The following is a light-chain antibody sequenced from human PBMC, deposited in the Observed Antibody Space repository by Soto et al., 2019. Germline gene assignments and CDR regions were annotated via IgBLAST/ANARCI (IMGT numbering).Light chain of an antibody. CDR2: DAS. J-gene: IGKJ2*01. CDR1: QSVRSNH. V-gene: IGKV3-20*01. Sequence: EIVLTQSPSTLSLSPGERATLSCRASQSVRSNHLAWYQQKPGQAPRLLIYDASSRATGIPDRFSGSGSGTDFTLTISRLEPEDFAVYYCQQYGSSPRTFGRGTKLEI. CDR3: QQYGSSPRT.